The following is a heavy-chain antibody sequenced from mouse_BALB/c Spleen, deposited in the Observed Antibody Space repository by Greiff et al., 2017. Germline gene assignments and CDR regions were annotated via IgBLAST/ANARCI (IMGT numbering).Heavy chain of an antibody. CDR2: INPSTGYT. CDR1: GYTFTSYW. CDR3: ARWGLLREFAY. V-gene: IGHV1-7*01. J-gene: IGHJ3*01. D-gene: IGHD2-3*01. Sequence: QVQLQQSGAELAKPGASVKMSCKASGYTFTSYWMHWVKQRPGQGLEWIGYINPSTGYTEYNQKFKDKATLTADKSSSTAYMQLSSLISEDSAVYYCARWGLLREFAYWGQGTLVTVSA.